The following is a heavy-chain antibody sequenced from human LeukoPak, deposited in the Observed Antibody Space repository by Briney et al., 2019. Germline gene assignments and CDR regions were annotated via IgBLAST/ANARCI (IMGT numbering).Heavy chain of an antibody. V-gene: IGHV4-38-2*01. J-gene: IGHJ4*02. CDR2: IYGTGST. CDR3: ARYDSRGSASTRFDY. Sequence: ASETLSLTCAVSGYSLGKNYYWGWIRQPPGKGLEWIGRIYGTGSTSYNPSLMNRVTMSVDTSKNHFSLKLTTVTAADTAVYYCARYDSRGSASTRFDYWGQGILVTISS. CDR1: GYSLGKNYY. D-gene: IGHD3-16*01.